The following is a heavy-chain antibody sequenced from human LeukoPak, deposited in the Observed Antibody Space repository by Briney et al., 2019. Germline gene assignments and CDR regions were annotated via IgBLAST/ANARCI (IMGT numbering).Heavy chain of an antibody. CDR2: IKQDGSEK. Sequence: GGSPRLSCAASGFTFSSYWMSWVRQAPGKGLEWVANIKQDGSEKYYVDSVKGRFTISRDNAKNSLYLQMNSLRAEDTAVYYCARMGDRGVTPRGDGFDIWGQGTMVTVSS. V-gene: IGHV3-7*01. D-gene: IGHD3-16*01. J-gene: IGHJ3*02. CDR3: ARMGDRGVTPRGDGFDI. CDR1: GFTFSSYW.